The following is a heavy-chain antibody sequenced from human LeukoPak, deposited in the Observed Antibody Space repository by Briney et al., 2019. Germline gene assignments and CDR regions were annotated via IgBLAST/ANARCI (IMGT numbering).Heavy chain of an antibody. V-gene: IGHV4-31*03. CDR2: INYSGTT. CDR1: GDSISSGDYY. D-gene: IGHD2-15*01. CDR3: ARTYCRGGTCYSWDY. Sequence: SETLSLTYTVSGDSISSGDYYWSWARQHPGKGLEWIGYINYSGTTYYNPSLTSRVTISVDTSKNQFSLKLSSVTAADTAVYYCARTYCRGGTCYSWDYWGQGTLVTVSS. J-gene: IGHJ4*02.